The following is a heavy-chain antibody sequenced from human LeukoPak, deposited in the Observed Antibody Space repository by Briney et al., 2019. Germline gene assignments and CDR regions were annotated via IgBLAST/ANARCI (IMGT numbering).Heavy chain of an antibody. CDR1: GGSISSYY. CDR3: ATDYGGNSDWYFDL. V-gene: IGHV4-4*08. Sequence: SETLSLTCTVSGGSISSYYWSWIRQPPGKGLEWIGYISPSGSTNYNPSLESRVTISVDTSKRHISLRLSSVTAADTAVYYCATDYGGNSDWYFDLWGRGTLVTVSS. J-gene: IGHJ2*01. CDR2: ISPSGST. D-gene: IGHD4-23*01.